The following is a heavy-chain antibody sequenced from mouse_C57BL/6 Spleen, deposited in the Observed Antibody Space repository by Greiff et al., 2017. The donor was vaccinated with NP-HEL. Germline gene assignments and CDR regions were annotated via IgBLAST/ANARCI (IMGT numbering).Heavy chain of an antibody. V-gene: IGHV1-15*01. CDR3: TPIYYDYDGDYFDY. D-gene: IGHD2-4*01. CDR2: IDPETGGT. CDR1: GYTFTDYE. J-gene: IGHJ2*01. Sequence: QVQLQQSGAELVRPGASVTLSCKASGYTFTDYEMHWVKQTPVHGLEWIGAIDPETGGTAYNQKFKGKAILTADKSSSTAYMELRSLTSEDSAVYYCTPIYYDYDGDYFDYWGQGTTLTVSS.